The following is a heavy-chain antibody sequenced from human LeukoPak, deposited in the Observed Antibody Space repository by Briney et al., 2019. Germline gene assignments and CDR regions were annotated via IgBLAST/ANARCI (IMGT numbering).Heavy chain of an antibody. V-gene: IGHV3-48*01. CDR3: ARDQYDTWSRRGNFDS. D-gene: IGHD3-3*01. CDR1: GFTFNTYT. Sequence: GGSLRLSCAASGFTFNTYTMNWVRQAPGKGLEWVSYISGSSGIIDYADSVRGRFTISRDNAKNLLYLQMNSLRAEDTAVYYCARDQYDTWSRRGNFDSWGQGTLVIVSS. J-gene: IGHJ4*02. CDR2: ISGSSGII.